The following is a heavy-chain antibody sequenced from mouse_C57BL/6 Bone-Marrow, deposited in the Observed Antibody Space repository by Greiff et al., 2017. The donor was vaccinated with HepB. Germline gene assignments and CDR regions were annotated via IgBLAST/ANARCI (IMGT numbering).Heavy chain of an antibody. CDR3: ARSRAYYYGSSYLD. CDR1: GYTFTSYW. Sequence: VQLQQPGAELVKPGASVKLSCKASGYTFTSYWMHWVKQRPGQGLEWIGMIHPNSGSTNYNEKFKSKATLTVDKSSSTAYMQLSSLTSEDAAVYYWARSRAYYYGSSYLDWGQGTTLTVSS. CDR2: IHPNSGST. J-gene: IGHJ2*01. D-gene: IGHD1-1*01. V-gene: IGHV1-64*01.